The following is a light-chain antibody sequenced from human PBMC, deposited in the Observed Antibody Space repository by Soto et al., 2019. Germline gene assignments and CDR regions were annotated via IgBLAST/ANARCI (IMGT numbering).Light chain of an antibody. CDR3: HQYSGSPPT. CDR2: DDS. CDR1: QSVTVW. Sequence: DIQMTQSPSTLSASVGDRVTITCRASQSVTVWLAWYQQKPGKAPRLLIYDDSRLESGVPSRVSGSASGTEFTLTISSLQPNDFATYYCHQYSGSPPTFGQGTKVEF. J-gene: IGKJ1*01. V-gene: IGKV1-5*01.